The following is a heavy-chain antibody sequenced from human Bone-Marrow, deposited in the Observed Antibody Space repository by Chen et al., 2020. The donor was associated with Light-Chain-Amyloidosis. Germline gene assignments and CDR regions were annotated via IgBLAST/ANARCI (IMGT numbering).Heavy chain of an antibody. CDR2: ISGSGGSR. CDR1: GFSFSSYA. CDR3: AKDISYDDILPDYPADAFDI. J-gene: IGHJ3*02. V-gene: IGHV3-23*04. D-gene: IGHD3-9*01. Sequence: EVQLVESGGGLVQPGGSLRLSCAASGFSFSSYAMSWVRQAPGKGLEWVSGISGSGGSRYYADSVKGRLTISRANSKNTLYLQMNSLRAEDTAVYYCAKDISYDDILPDYPADAFDIWGQGTMVTVSS.